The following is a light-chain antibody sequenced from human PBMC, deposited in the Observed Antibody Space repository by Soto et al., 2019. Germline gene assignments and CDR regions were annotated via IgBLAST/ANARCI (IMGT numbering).Light chain of an antibody. CDR2: GAS. J-gene: IGKJ1*01. Sequence: EIVMTQSPATLSVSPGERATLSCRASQSVTLNLAWYQQKPGQAPRLLIYGASIRATGIPARFSGNGSGTEFTLTISGLQSEDFAVYYCQQYNNRPPRTFGQGTKVDIK. V-gene: IGKV3-15*01. CDR1: QSVTLN. CDR3: QQYNNRPPRT.